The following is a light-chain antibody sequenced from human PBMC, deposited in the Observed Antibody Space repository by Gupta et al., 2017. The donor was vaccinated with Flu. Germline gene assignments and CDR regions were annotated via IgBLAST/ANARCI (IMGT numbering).Light chain of an antibody. Sequence: EIVLTQSPGTLSLSPGERATLSCRASQSLGSSYLAWYQQKPGQAPRLLIFDASNRATGIPDRFSGSGSGTDFTLNISRLEPEDFAVYYCHHKGRAPRTFGQGTXLEIK. V-gene: IGKV3-20*01. CDR2: DAS. CDR3: HHKGRAPRT. J-gene: IGKJ1*01. CDR1: QSLGSSY.